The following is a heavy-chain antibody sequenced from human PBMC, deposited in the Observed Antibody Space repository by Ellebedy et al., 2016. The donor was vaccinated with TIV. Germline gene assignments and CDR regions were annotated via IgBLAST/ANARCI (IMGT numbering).Heavy chain of an antibody. CDR1: GGTFSNYA. CDR2: IIPIFGTA. Sequence: AASVKVSCKASGGTFSNYAISWVRPAPGQGLEWMGGIIPIFGTAKFAQKFQGRVTLTADESTSTAYMELSSLKSEDTAVYYCARVKGYCSTASCLYFDYWGQGTLVTVSS. D-gene: IGHD2-2*01. J-gene: IGHJ4*02. CDR3: ARVKGYCSTASCLYFDY. V-gene: IGHV1-69*13.